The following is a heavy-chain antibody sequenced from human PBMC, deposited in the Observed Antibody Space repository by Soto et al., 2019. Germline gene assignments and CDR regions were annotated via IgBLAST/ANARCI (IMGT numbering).Heavy chain of an antibody. V-gene: IGHV5-51*01. CDR1: GYNFANYW. CDR3: ARGDSSDYSTATPADY. D-gene: IGHD3-22*01. J-gene: IGHJ4*02. CDR2: IYPSDSDT. Sequence: GESLKISCSGAGYNFANYWIGWVRQMPGKGLEWMGIIYPSDSDTRYSPSFEGQVTISADRSISTAYLQWNSLKASDTAMYFCARGDSSDYSTATPADYWGQGTLVTVSS.